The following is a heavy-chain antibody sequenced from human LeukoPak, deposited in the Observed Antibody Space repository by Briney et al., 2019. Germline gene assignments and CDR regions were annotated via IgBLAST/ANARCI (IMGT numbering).Heavy chain of an antibody. Sequence: SETLSLTCTVSGGSISSSSYYWGWIRQPPGKGLEWIGSIYYSGSTYYNPSLKSRVTISVDTSKNQFSLKLSSVTAADTAVYYCARRRYSSSSGWFDPWGQGALVTVSS. CDR1: GGSISSSSYY. J-gene: IGHJ5*02. CDR3: ARRRYSSSSGWFDP. V-gene: IGHV4-39*01. D-gene: IGHD6-6*01. CDR2: IYYSGST.